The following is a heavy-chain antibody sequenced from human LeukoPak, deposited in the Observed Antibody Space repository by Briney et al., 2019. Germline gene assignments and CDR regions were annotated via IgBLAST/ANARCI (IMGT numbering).Heavy chain of an antibody. D-gene: IGHD1-26*01. CDR1: DDPINSGVYY. J-gene: IGHJ6*03. CDR3: ARAKKRSGRSRNFYLDV. V-gene: IGHV4-61*09. CDR2: IYNSGTTT. Sequence: PSETLSLTCTVSDDPINSGVYYWNWIRQPAGKGLEWIGHIYNSGTTTNSNPTLKIRVAMSLDTSKNHFSLKPSSVTAADTAVYDCARAKKRSGRSRNFYLDVWGKGTTVTVSS.